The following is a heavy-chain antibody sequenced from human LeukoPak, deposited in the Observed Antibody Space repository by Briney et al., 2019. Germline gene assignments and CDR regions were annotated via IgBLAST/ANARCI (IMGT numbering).Heavy chain of an antibody. D-gene: IGHD5-24*01. CDR3: ARLEMATMSALDF. V-gene: IGHV5-51*01. Sequence: GESLKISCKGSGYSFTSYWIGWVRQMPGKGLEWMGNIYPGDTETRYSPSFQGQVTIAADKSISVAYLHWSSLKASDTAIYFCARLEMATMSALDFWGQGTLVTVSS. CDR2: IYPGDTET. J-gene: IGHJ4*02. CDR1: GYSFTSYW.